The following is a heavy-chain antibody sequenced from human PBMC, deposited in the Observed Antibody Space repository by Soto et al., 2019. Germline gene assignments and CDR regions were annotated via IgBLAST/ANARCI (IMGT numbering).Heavy chain of an antibody. J-gene: IGHJ4*02. CDR3: ARGVPNCSSSSCYFDF. Sequence: PGGSLRLSCAASGFTFGSYGMHWVRQAPGKGLEWVAVISYDGSNKYYADSVKGRFTISRDNAKNTLYLQMNSLRVEDTAVYYCARGVPNCSSSSCYFDFWGQGILVTVSS. V-gene: IGHV3-30*03. CDR1: GFTFGSYG. D-gene: IGHD2-2*01. CDR2: ISYDGSNK.